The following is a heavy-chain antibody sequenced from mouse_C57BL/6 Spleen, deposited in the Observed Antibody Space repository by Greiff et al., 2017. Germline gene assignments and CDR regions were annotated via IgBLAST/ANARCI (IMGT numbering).Heavy chain of an antibody. Sequence: VQLQQPGAELVRPGTSVKLSCKASGYTFTSYWMHWVKQRPGQGLEWIGVIDPSDSYTNYNQKFKGKATLTVDTSSSTAYMQLSSLTSEDSAVYYCARRNYDYDEGYFDVWGTGTTVTVSS. CDR2: IDPSDSYT. J-gene: IGHJ1*03. CDR1: GYTFTSYW. D-gene: IGHD2-4*01. CDR3: ARRNYDYDEGYFDV. V-gene: IGHV1-59*01.